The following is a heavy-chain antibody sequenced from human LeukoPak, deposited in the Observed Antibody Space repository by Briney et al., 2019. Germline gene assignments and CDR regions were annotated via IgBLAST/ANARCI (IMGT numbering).Heavy chain of an antibody. Sequence: SETLSLTCAVYGGSFSGYYWSWIRQPPGKGLEWIGGINHSGSTNYNPSLKSRVTISVDTSKNQFSLKLSSVTAADTAVYYCATTSSGWQYYFDYWGQGTLVTVSS. CDR2: INHSGST. CDR1: GGSFSGYY. J-gene: IGHJ4*02. V-gene: IGHV4-34*01. D-gene: IGHD6-19*01. CDR3: ATTSSGWQYYFDY.